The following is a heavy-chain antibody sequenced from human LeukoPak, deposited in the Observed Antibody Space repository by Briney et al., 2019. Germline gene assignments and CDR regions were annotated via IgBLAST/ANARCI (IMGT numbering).Heavy chain of an antibody. D-gene: IGHD3-10*01. V-gene: IGHV1-46*01. J-gene: IGHJ6*03. Sequence: GASVKVSCKASGYTFTSYYMYWVRRAPGLGLEWMGIINPNRGSTSYAQKFQGRVTMTRDMSTSTVYMELSSLRSEDTAVYYCARSDYYGSGSSYYYYYMDVWGKGTTVTVSS. CDR1: GYTFTSYY. CDR2: INPNRGST. CDR3: ARSDYYGSGSSYYYYYMDV.